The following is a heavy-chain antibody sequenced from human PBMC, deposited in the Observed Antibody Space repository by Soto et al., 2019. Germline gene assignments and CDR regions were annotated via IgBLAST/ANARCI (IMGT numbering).Heavy chain of an antibody. CDR1: GGTFSSYA. CDR3: ARTYDSSGYYY. D-gene: IGHD3-22*01. J-gene: IGHJ4*02. CDR2: IIPIFGTA. V-gene: IGHV1-69*13. Sequence: SVKVSCKASGGTFSSYAISWVRQAPGQGLECMGGIIPIFGTANYAQKFQGRVTITAXXXXSXXXMXLSXLGXEDTAVYYCARTYDSSGYYYWGQGTLVTVSS.